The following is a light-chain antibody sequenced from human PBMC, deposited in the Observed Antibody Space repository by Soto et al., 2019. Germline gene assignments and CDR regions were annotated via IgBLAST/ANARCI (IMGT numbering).Light chain of an antibody. CDR1: QSIRTY. Sequence: DIQMTQSPSSLSASVGDRVTITCRASQSIRTYLNWYQQKPGKAPKLVIYAASSLQSGVPSRFSGCGSGTDFTLTISSLQPEDFATYYCQQSYSTPNTFGGGTKVEIE. CDR3: QQSYSTPNT. J-gene: IGKJ4*01. CDR2: AAS. V-gene: IGKV1-39*01.